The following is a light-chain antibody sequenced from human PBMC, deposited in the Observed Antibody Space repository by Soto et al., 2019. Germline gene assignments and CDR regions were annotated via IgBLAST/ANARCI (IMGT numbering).Light chain of an antibody. J-gene: IGKJ1*01. Sequence: DIQMTQSPSSLSASVGDRVTITCRASQSISSYLNWYQQKPGKAPKLLLYAASSLQSGVPSRFSGSGSGTDFTLTISSLQPEDFATYYCQQSYSTPRTFGQGIKVEIK. CDR2: AAS. CDR3: QQSYSTPRT. CDR1: QSISSY. V-gene: IGKV1-39*01.